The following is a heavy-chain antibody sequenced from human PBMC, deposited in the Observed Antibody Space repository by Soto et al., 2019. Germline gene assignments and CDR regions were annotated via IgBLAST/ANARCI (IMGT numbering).Heavy chain of an antibody. J-gene: IGHJ4*02. V-gene: IGHV3-15*07. D-gene: IGHD3-10*01. CDR3: TTEGSITMVRGVIGY. CDR1: GFTFSNAW. CDR2: IKSKTDGGTT. Sequence: EVQLVESGGGLVKPGGSLRLSCAASGFTFSNAWMNWVRQAPGKGLEWVGRIKSKTDGGTTDYAAPVKGRFTISRDASKNTLYLQMNSLKTEDTAVYYCTTEGSITMVRGVIGYWGQGTLVTVSS.